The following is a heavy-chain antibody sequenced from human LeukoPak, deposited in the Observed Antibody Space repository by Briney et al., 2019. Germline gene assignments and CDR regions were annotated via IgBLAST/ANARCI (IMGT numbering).Heavy chain of an antibody. J-gene: IGHJ6*03. CDR2: IYYSGST. D-gene: IGHD6-13*01. Sequence: SETLSLTCTVSGGSISSSSYYWGWIRQPPGKGLEWIGSIYYSGSTYYNPSLKSRVTISVDTSKNQFSLKLSSVTAADTAVYYCARETVGGAAAPNGYYYYYYMDVWGKGTTVTISS. V-gene: IGHV4-39*02. CDR3: ARETVGGAAAPNGYYYYYYMDV. CDR1: GGSISSSSYY.